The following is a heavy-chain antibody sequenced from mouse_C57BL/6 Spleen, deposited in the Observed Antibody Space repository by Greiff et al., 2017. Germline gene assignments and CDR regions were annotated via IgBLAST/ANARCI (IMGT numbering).Heavy chain of an antibody. V-gene: IGHV1-18*01. Sequence: VQLQQPGPELVKPGASVKIPCKASGYTFTDYNMDWVKQSHGKSLEWIGDINPNNGGTIYNQKFKGKATLTVDKSSSTAYMELRSLTSEDTAVYYCARMVTTGAFTYWGQGTLVTVSA. J-gene: IGHJ3*01. D-gene: IGHD2-2*01. CDR1: GYTFTDYN. CDR3: ARMVTTGAFTY. CDR2: INPNNGGT.